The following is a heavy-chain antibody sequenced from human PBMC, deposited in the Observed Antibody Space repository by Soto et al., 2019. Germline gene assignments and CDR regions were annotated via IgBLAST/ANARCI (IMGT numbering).Heavy chain of an antibody. V-gene: IGHV3-30-3*01. CDR3: ARDLRRYNWNYPDVDY. CDR2: ISDDGSNK. Sequence: QVQLVESGGGVVQPGRSLRLSCAASGFTFSSYAMHWVRQAPGKGLEWVAVISDDGSNKYYADSVKCRFTISRDNSQNPLYLQMNSLRAEDTAVYYCARDLRRYNWNYPDVDYWGQGTLVPVSS. CDR1: GFTFSSYA. D-gene: IGHD1-7*01. J-gene: IGHJ4*02.